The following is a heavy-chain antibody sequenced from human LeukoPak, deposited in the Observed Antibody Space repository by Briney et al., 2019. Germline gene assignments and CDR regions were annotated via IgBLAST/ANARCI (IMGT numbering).Heavy chain of an antibody. D-gene: IGHD1-26*01. J-gene: IGHJ4*02. Sequence: PGGSLRLSCAASGFTFSSYAMSWVRQGPGKGLVWVSRIDTDGSTTTYADSVKGRFTISRDNAKNTVYLHLNSLRAEDTAVYFCGVGIVGASGDDYRGQGTLVTVSS. CDR1: GFTFSSYA. CDR3: GVGIVGASGDDY. V-gene: IGHV3-74*01. CDR2: IDTDGSTT.